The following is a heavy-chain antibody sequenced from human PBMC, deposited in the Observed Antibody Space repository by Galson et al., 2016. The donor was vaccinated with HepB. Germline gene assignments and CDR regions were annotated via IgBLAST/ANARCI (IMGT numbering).Heavy chain of an antibody. Sequence: SETLSLTCTVSGDPISNYCWSWIRQPPGKGLEWIGRAVIGGDTNYNPSLKSRITMSIDTSKDQLSLRLTSVTAADTAVYYCARGEHTVDSWGQGTLVTVSS. CDR1: GDPISNYC. V-gene: IGHV4-4*07. D-gene: IGHD2-21*01. CDR3: ARGEHTVDS. J-gene: IGHJ4*02. CDR2: AVIGGDT.